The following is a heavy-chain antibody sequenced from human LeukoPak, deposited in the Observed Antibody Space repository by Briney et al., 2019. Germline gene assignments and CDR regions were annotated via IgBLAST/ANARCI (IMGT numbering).Heavy chain of an antibody. D-gene: IGHD2-2*01. CDR3: AKDRGHCSSTSCYFDY. J-gene: IGHJ4*02. V-gene: IGHV3-23*01. CDR2: ISGSGGST. Sequence: TGGSLRLSCAASGFTFSSYAMSWVRQAPGKGLEWVSAISGSGGSTYYADSVKGRFTISRDNSKNTLYLQMNSLRAEDTAVYYCAKDRGHCSSTSCYFDYWGQGTLVTVSS. CDR1: GFTFSSYA.